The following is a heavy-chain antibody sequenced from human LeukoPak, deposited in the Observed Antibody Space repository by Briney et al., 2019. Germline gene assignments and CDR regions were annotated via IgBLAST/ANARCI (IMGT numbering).Heavy chain of an antibody. D-gene: IGHD1-26*01. CDR2: ISGSGDST. J-gene: IGHJ4*02. CDR3: AKLRDSSGNYEFDY. V-gene: IGHV3-23*01. Sequence: PGGSLRLSCAASGFTFSSYAMSWVRQAPGKGLEWVSAISGSGDSTYYADSVKGRFTISRDNSKNTLYLQMDSLRAEDTAIYYCAKLRDSSGNYEFDYWGQGALVTVSS. CDR1: GFTFSSYA.